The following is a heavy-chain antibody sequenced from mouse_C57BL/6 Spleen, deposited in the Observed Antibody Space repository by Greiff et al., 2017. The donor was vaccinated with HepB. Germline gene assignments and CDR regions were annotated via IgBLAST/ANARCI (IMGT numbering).Heavy chain of an antibody. CDR2: INPNNGGT. CDR1: GYTFTDYY. V-gene: IGHV1-26*01. D-gene: IGHD2-5*01. J-gene: IGHJ3*01. CDR3: AIASNYGAAWFAY. Sequence: EVQLQQSGPELVKPGASVKISCKASGYTFTDYYMNWVKQSHGKSLEWIGDINPNNGGTSYNKKFKGKATLTVDKSSSTAYMELRSLSSEDSCVYYCAIASNYGAAWFAYWGQGTLVTVSA.